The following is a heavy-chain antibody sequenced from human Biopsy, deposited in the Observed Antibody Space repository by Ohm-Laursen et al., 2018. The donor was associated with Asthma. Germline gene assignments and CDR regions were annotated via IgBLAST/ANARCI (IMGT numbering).Heavy chain of an antibody. J-gene: IGHJ4*02. CDR3: ARGDSRGNCCIFDS. CDR1: GGSVSSGSYY. V-gene: IGHV4-61*01. CDR2: ISYSGST. Sequence: TLSLTCTVSGGSVSSGSYYWSWIRQPPGKGLAWVSYISYSGSTDYNPSLKSRLTISMDTSKNQFSLKLSSVTAADTALYYCARGDSRGNCCIFDSWGLGTLVTVSS. D-gene: IGHD3-16*01.